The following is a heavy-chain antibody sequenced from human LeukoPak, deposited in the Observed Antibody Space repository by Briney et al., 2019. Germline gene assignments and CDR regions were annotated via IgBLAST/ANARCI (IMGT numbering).Heavy chain of an antibody. D-gene: IGHD3-10*01. CDR1: GGSISSSNW. J-gene: IGHJ4*02. CDR3: ARDRAGPARGVIGEFDY. CDR2: IYHSGST. Sequence: PSETLSLTCAVSGGSISSSNWWSWVRQPPGKGLEWIGEIYHSGSTNYNPSLKSRVTISVDTSKNQFSLKLSSVTAADTAVYYCARDRAGPARGVIGEFDYWGQGTLVTVSS. V-gene: IGHV4-4*02.